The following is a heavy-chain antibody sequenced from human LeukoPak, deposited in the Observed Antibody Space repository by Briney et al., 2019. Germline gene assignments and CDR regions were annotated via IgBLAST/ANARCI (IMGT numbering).Heavy chain of an antibody. CDR3: ARGVLDTSGSYRGFYFDY. CDR1: GGSISSYY. J-gene: IGHJ4*02. CDR2: IYYSGST. Sequence: SETLSLTCTVSGGSISSYYWSWIRQPPGKGLEWIGYIYYSGSTNYNPSLKSRVTLSLDTSKNHFSLKLSSVTAADTAVYYCARGVLDTSGSYRGFYFDYWGQGTLVTVSS. D-gene: IGHD3-22*01. V-gene: IGHV4-59*01.